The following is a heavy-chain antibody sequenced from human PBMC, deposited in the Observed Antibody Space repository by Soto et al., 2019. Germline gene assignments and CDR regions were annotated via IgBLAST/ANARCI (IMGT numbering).Heavy chain of an antibody. CDR3: AKSIWGHRPTTYYFDY. J-gene: IGHJ4*02. V-gene: IGHV3-23*01. CDR1: GFIFSSSA. D-gene: IGHD3-16*01. Sequence: GGSLRLSCVVSGFIFSSSAMNWVRQAPGKGLEWVSAISGSGGSTYYADTVKGRFTISRDNSKNTLNLQMNSLRAEDTAVYFCAKSIWGHRPTTYYFDYWGQGTLVTVSS. CDR2: ISGSGGST.